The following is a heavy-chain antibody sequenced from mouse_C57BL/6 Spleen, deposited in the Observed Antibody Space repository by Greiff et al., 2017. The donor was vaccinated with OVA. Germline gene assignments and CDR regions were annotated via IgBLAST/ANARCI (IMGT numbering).Heavy chain of an antibody. Sequence: VQLQQSGPGLVKPSQSLSLTCSVTGYSITSGYYWNWIRQFPGNKLEWMGYISYDGSNNYNPSLKNRISITRDTSKNQFFLKLNSVTTEDTATYYCARPQGGSSSWYFDVWGTGTTVTVSS. CDR3: ARPQGGSSSWYFDV. CDR1: GYSITSGYY. V-gene: IGHV3-6*01. CDR2: ISYDGSN. J-gene: IGHJ1*03. D-gene: IGHD1-1*01.